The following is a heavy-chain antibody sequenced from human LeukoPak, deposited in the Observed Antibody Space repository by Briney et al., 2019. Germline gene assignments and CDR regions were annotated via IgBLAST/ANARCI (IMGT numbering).Heavy chain of an antibody. V-gene: IGHV1-2*02. CDR2: IEPNSGRA. J-gene: IGHJ4*02. Sequence: ASVKVSCKTSGYTFTVKFLHWLRQAPGQGLEWMGGIEPNSGRAVYGQNFRGRVTVTRDTSVSTAYMELSRLRSDDTAVYYCAIENYYDSSGYSKAFDYWGQGTLVTVSS. D-gene: IGHD3-22*01. CDR1: GYTFTVKF. CDR3: AIENYYDSSGYSKAFDY.